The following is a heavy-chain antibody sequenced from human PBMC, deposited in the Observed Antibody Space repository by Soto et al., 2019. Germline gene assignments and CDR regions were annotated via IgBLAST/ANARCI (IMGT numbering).Heavy chain of an antibody. CDR1: GFTFSSYA. J-gene: IGHJ3*02. D-gene: IGHD3-22*01. V-gene: IGHV3-23*01. Sequence: GGSLRLSCAASGFTFSSYAMSWVRQAPGKGLEWVSAISGSGGSTYYADSVKGRFTISRDNSKNTLYLQMNSLRAEDTAVYYCAKSLTMIVVVIIGDAFDIWGQGTMVTVSS. CDR2: ISGSGGST. CDR3: AKSLTMIVVVIIGDAFDI.